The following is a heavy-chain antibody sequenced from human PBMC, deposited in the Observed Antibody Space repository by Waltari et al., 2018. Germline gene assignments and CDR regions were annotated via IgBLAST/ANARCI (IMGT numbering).Heavy chain of an antibody. D-gene: IGHD3-16*02. CDR2: IYSGGST. Sequence: EVQLVESGGGLIQPGGSLRLSCAASGFTVSSNYMSWVRQAPGKGLEWVSVIYSGGSTYYADSVKGRFTIARDNSKNTLYLQMNSLRAEDTAVYYCARSAGRYVWGSYRHIGAFDIWGQGTMVTVSS. CDR3: ARSAGRYVWGSYRHIGAFDI. V-gene: IGHV3-53*01. J-gene: IGHJ3*02. CDR1: GFTVSSNY.